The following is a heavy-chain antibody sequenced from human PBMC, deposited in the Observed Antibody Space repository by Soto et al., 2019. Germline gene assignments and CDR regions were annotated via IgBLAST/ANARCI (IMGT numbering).Heavy chain of an antibody. CDR2: ISSSSIYI. J-gene: IGHJ6*02. CDR1: GFTFSSYS. V-gene: IGHV3-21*01. CDR3: ARAANGVYYYYYGMDV. Sequence: GSLRLSCAASGFTFSSYSMNWVRQAPGKGLEWVSSISSSSIYIYYADSVKGRFTISRDNAKNSLYLQMNSLRAEDTAVYYCARAANGVYYYYYGMDVWGQGTTVTVSS. D-gene: IGHD2-8*01.